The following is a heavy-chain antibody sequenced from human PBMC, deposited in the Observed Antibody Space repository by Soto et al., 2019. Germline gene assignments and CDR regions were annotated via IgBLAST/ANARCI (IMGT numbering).Heavy chain of an antibody. CDR2: INHSGST. CDR1: GGSFSGYY. J-gene: IGHJ4*02. CDR3: ASGSGYSNFDY. D-gene: IGHD3-22*01. V-gene: IGHV4-34*01. Sequence: QVQLQQWGAGLLKPSETLSLTCAVYGGSFSGYYWSWIRQPPGKGLEWIGEINHSGSTNYNPSLKSRVTISVDTSKNQFSLKLSSVTAADTAVYYCASGSGYSNFDYWGQGTLVTVSS.